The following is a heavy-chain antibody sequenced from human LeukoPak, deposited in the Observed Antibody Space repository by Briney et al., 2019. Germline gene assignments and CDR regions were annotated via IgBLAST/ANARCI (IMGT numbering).Heavy chain of an antibody. D-gene: IGHD3-3*02. Sequence: GGSLRLSCVASGFTLSDFALHWVSRAPGRGLEWVAAVSYDGARKYYADSVKGRFTISRDDSRNTVYLQMSSVRIEDTAEYYCAKGGGVADYYPFIGQIFDLWGRGSLVIVSS. J-gene: IGHJ2*01. CDR3: AKGGGVADYYPFIGQIFDL. CDR2: VSYDGARK. CDR1: GFTLSDFA. V-gene: IGHV3-30*04.